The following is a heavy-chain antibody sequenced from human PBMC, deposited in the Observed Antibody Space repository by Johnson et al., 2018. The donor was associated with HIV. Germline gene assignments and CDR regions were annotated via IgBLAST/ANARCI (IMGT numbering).Heavy chain of an antibody. CDR2: IKSKTDGGTT. CDR3: VSEGVGELFNDAFDI. V-gene: IGHV3-15*01. J-gene: IGHJ3*02. Sequence: VHLVESGGGLVKPGGSLRLSCAVSGFTFNNAWVSWVRQAPGTGLEWVGRIKSKTDGGTTDYAAPVKGRFTFSRDASKNTLYAQMNSLKTEDTAVYYCVSEGVGELFNDAFDIWGRGTMVTVSS. CDR1: GFTFNNAW. D-gene: IGHD3-10*01.